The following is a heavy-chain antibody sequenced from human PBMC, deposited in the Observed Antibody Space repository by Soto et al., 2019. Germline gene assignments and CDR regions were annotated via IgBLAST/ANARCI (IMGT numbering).Heavy chain of an antibody. CDR2: ISDSGGAT. CDR3: ARQEYSTTWYLQY. Sequence: GGSLRLSCAASGFTFRSYSMNWVRQAPGKGLEWVSVISDSGGATYYADSVKGRFTISRDNSKNTLYLQMNSLRAEDTAVYYCARQEYSTTWYLQYWGQGTLVTVSS. D-gene: IGHD6-13*01. V-gene: IGHV3-23*01. J-gene: IGHJ4*02. CDR1: GFTFRSYS.